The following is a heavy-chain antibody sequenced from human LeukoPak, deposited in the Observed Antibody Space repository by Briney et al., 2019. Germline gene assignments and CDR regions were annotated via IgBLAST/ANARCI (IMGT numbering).Heavy chain of an antibody. D-gene: IGHD2-21*02. CDR3: ARARVVTAIRPPTCDS. Sequence: PSETLSLTCTVSGGSLSSGDYYWSWIRQPPGKGLEWIGYIYYSGSTYYNPSLKSRVTISVDTSKNQFSLKLSSVTAADTAVYFCARARVVTAIRPPTCDSWGQGTLVTVSS. CDR1: GGSLSSGDYY. J-gene: IGHJ4*02. V-gene: IGHV4-30-4*01. CDR2: IYYSGST.